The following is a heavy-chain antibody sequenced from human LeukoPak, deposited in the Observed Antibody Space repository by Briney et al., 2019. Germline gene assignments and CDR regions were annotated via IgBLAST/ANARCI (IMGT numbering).Heavy chain of an antibody. D-gene: IGHD6-13*01. Sequence: ASVKVSCKASGYTFTGYYMHWVRQAPGQGLEWMGRINPNSGGTNYAQKFQGRVTMTRETSISTAYMELSSLRSDDTAVSYCALRPTGYSSSWYFDYWGQGTLVTVSS. CDR3: ALRPTGYSSSWYFDY. CDR1: GYTFTGYY. V-gene: IGHV1-2*06. J-gene: IGHJ4*02. CDR2: INPNSGGT.